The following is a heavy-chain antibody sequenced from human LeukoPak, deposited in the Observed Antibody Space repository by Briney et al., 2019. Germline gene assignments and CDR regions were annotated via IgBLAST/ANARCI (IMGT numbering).Heavy chain of an antibody. CDR3: ARDHLDYGVPWTYFDY. CDR1: GYTFTTHY. D-gene: IGHD4-17*01. Sequence: GASVKVSCKASGYTFTTHYMHWVRQAPGQGLEWMGIINPSGGSTSYAQKFQGRVTMTRDMSTSTVYMELSSLRSEDTAVYYCARDHLDYGVPWTYFDYWGQGTLVTVSS. V-gene: IGHV1-46*01. CDR2: INPSGGST. J-gene: IGHJ4*02.